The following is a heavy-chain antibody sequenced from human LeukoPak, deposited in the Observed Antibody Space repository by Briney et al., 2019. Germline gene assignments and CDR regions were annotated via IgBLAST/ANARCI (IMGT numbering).Heavy chain of an antibody. V-gene: IGHV3-11*01. CDR1: GFTFSDYY. J-gene: IGHJ4*02. CDR2: ISGSGSTM. D-gene: IGHD3-22*01. Sequence: GGSLRLSCAASGFTFSDYYMTWVRQAPGKGLEWLSDISGSGSTMYYADSVKGRFTISRDNAKNSLHLQINSVRAEDTAVYYCAREARMIYYDSSGYYPIDYWGQGTLVTVSS. CDR3: AREARMIYYDSSGYYPIDY.